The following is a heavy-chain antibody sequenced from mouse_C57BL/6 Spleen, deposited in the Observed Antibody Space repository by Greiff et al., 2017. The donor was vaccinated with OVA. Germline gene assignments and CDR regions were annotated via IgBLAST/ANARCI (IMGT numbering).Heavy chain of an antibody. CDR2: INPSTGGT. CDR1: GYSFTGYY. J-gene: IGHJ1*03. D-gene: IGHD1-1*01. Sequence: EVQLQQSGPELVKPGASVKISCKASGYSFTGYYMHWVKQSSEKSLEWIGEINPSTGGTSYNQKFKGKATLTVDKSSSTAYMQLKSLTSEDSAVYYCARSSLTRGGSSPWYFDVWGTGTTVTVSS. V-gene: IGHV1-43*01. CDR3: ARSSLTRGGSSPWYFDV.